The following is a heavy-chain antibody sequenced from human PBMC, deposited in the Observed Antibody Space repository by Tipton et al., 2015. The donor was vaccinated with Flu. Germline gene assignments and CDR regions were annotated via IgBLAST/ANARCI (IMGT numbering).Heavy chain of an antibody. CDR1: GFTFNDYA. Sequence: GSLRLSCAASGFTFNDYAMSWVRQAPGKGLEWVSGISGNGGATEYADSVKGRFTISRRNSKNTLHLQMNDLRVEDTAVYYCARRDYSNYVSDPKSLFDPWGQGILVTVSS. D-gene: IGHD4-11*01. J-gene: IGHJ5*02. V-gene: IGHV3-23*01. CDR3: ARRDYSNYVSDPKSLFDP. CDR2: ISGNGGAT.